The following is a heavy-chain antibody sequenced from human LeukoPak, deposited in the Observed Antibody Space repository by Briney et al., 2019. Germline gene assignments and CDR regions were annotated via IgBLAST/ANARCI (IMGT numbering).Heavy chain of an antibody. CDR3: ARESVYSGRYYAFDI. CDR1: GGSISTCY. CDR2: IYYGGST. J-gene: IGHJ3*02. Sequence: PSETLSLTCTVSGGSISTCYWSWIRQPPGKGLEWTGYIYYGGSTNYNPSLKSRVTISVDMSKNQFSLKPSSVTAADTAVYYCARESVYSGRYYAFDIWGQGTMVTVSS. D-gene: IGHD1-26*01. V-gene: IGHV4-59*01.